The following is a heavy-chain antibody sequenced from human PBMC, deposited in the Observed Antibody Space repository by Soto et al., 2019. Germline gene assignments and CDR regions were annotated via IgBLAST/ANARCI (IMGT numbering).Heavy chain of an antibody. CDR3: ARDDGGGSDCDLGY. D-gene: IGHD3-10*01. CDR1: GFTFSRYT. CDR2: ISDDGNNK. J-gene: IGHJ4*02. Sequence: QVQLVESGGGVVQPGRSLRLSCAASGFTFSRYTMHWVRQAPGKGLEWMAFISDDGNNKYYADSVKGQFTISRDNSKNTLYLQRNSLRTEEAAVYYCARDDGGGSDCDLGYWGQGTLVTVSS. V-gene: IGHV3-30-3*01.